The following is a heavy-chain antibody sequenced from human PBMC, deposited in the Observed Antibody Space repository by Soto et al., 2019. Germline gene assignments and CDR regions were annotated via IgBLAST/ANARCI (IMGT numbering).Heavy chain of an antibody. V-gene: IGHV1-18*01. D-gene: IGHD3-10*01. CDR1: GYTFTSYG. CDR2: ISAYNGNT. CDR3: ARSGITMVRGVITDDYYYYGMDV. J-gene: IGHJ6*02. Sequence: GASVKVSCKASGYTFTSYGISWVRQAPGQGLEWMGWISAYNGNTNYAQKLQGRVTMTTDTSTSTAYMELRSLRSDDTAVYYCARSGITMVRGVITDDYYYYGMDVWGQGTTVTVSS.